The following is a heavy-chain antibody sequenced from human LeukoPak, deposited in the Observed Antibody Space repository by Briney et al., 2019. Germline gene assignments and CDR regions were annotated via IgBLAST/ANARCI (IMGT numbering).Heavy chain of an antibody. CDR1: GFTFSSYA. CDR3: AKTHSSSWYGWFDP. Sequence: PGGPLRLSCAASGFTFSSYAVSWVRQAPGKGLEWVSAISGSGGSTYYADSVKGRFTISRDNSKNTLYLQMNSLRAEDTAVYYCAKTHSSSWYGWFDPWGQGTLVTVSS. D-gene: IGHD6-13*01. CDR2: ISGSGGST. J-gene: IGHJ5*02. V-gene: IGHV3-23*01.